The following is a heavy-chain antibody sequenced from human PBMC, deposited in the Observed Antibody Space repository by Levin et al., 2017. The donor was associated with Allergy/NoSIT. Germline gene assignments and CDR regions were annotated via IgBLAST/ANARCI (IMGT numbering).Heavy chain of an antibody. CDR1: GFSLSTSGMC. CDR2: IDWDDDK. CDR3: ARIRDSGYDYGGVVDY. V-gene: IGHV2-70*11. Sequence: QTLSLTCPFSGFSLSTSGMCVSWIRQPPGKALEWLARIDWDDDKYYSTSLKTRLTISKDTSKNQVVLTMTNMDPVDTATYYCARIRDSGYDYGGVVDYWGQGTLVTVSS. J-gene: IGHJ4*02. D-gene: IGHD5-12*01.